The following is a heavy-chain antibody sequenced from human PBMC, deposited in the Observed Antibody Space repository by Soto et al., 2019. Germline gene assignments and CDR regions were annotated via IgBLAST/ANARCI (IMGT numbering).Heavy chain of an antibody. D-gene: IGHD6-25*01. Sequence: SETLSLTCTVSGGSISSYYWSWIRQPPGKGLEWIGYIYYSGSTNYNPSLKSRVTISVDTSKNQFSLKLSSVTAADTAVYYCAREKAAGIDYWGQGTLVTVS. CDR1: GGSISSYY. CDR3: AREKAAGIDY. CDR2: IYYSGST. J-gene: IGHJ4*02. V-gene: IGHV4-59*01.